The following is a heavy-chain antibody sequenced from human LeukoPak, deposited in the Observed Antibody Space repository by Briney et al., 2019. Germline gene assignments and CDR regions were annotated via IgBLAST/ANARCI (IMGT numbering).Heavy chain of an antibody. V-gene: IGHV3-66*01. CDR3: ARGSIMGARGLGDY. J-gene: IGHJ4*02. CDR1: GFTVSSNY. CDR2: IYSGGST. D-gene: IGHD1-26*01. Sequence: GGSLRLSCAASGFTVSSNYMSWVRQAPGKGLEWVSVIYSGGSTYYADSVKGRFTISRGNSKNTLYLQMNSLRAEDTAVYYCARGSIMGARGLGDYWGQGTLVTVSS.